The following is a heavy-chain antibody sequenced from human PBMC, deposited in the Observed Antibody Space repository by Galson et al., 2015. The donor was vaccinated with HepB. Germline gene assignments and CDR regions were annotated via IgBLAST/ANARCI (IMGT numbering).Heavy chain of an antibody. V-gene: IGHV3-64D*06. J-gene: IGHJ4*02. D-gene: IGHD1-26*01. CDR3: VKDFSRVGATAFDY. CDR2: ISSNGGST. CDR1: GFTFSGYA. Sequence: SLRLSCAASGFTFSGYAMHWVRQAPGKGLEYVSAISSNGGSTYYADSVKGRFTISRDNSKNTLYLQMSSLRAEDTAVYYCVKDFSRVGATAFDYWGQGTLVTVSS.